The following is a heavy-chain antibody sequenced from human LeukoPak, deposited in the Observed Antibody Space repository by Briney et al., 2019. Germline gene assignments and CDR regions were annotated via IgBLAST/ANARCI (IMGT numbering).Heavy chain of an antibody. CDR3: AKGRDSSGYYSTQTYNWFDP. Sequence: ASVKVSCKAFGYTFTSYDINWVRQATGQGLEWMGWMNPNSGNTGYAQKFQGRVTITRNTSISTAYMELSSLRSEDTAVYYCAKGRDSSGYYSTQTYNWFDPWGQGTLVTVSS. CDR1: GYTFTSYD. J-gene: IGHJ5*02. V-gene: IGHV1-8*03. CDR2: MNPNSGNT. D-gene: IGHD3-22*01.